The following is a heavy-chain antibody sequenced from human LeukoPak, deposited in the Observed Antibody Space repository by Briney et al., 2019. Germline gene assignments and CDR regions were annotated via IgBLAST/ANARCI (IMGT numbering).Heavy chain of an antibody. CDR1: GGSISSSSHY. J-gene: IGHJ4*02. CDR3: ARHGYCGSSNCYVVFDY. CDR2: IFYSGKT. D-gene: IGHD2-2*03. Sequence: SESLSLTCTVSGGSISSSSHYWGWIRQPPGKGLEWLGTIFYSGKTYYNPTLKSRVTISVDTSKNQFSLKLSSVTAADTAVYFCARHGYCGSSNCYVVFDYWGQGTLVTVSS. V-gene: IGHV4-39*01.